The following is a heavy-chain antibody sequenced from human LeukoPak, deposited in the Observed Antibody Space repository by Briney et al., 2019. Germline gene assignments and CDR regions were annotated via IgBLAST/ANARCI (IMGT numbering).Heavy chain of an antibody. CDR1: GFTFRSNG. D-gene: IGHD5-18*01. V-gene: IGHV3-23*01. Sequence: GGSLRLSCAASGFTFRSNGMTWVRQAPGKGLEWVSGISGSGGSTYYADSVKGRFTISRDNSKNTLYLQMNSLRAEDTAVYYCAKLQLGYYYMDVWGKGTTVTISS. J-gene: IGHJ6*03. CDR3: AKLQLGYYYMDV. CDR2: ISGSGGST.